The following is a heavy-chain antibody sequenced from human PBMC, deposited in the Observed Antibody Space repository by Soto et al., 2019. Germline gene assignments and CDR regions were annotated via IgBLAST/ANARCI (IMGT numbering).Heavy chain of an antibody. V-gene: IGHV3-15*07. CDR2: IKSKTDGGTT. D-gene: IGHD3-3*01. J-gene: IGHJ4*02. CDR1: GFTFSNAW. CDR3: TTDRYDFWSGYYEIDRFDY. Sequence: GGSLRLSCAASGFTFSNAWMNWVRQAPRKGLEWVGRIKSKTDGGTTDYAAPVKGRFTISRDDSKNTLYLQMNSLKTEDTAVYYCTTDRYDFWSGYYEIDRFDYWGQGTLVTVSS.